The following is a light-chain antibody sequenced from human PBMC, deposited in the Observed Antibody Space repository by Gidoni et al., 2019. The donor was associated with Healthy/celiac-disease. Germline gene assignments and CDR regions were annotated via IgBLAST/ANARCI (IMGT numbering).Light chain of an antibody. J-gene: IGKJ4*01. CDR3: QQYNNWPPRALT. CDR1: QSVSSN. Sequence: EIVMTQSPATLSVSPGERATLSCRASQSVSSNLAWYQQKPGQAPRLLIYGASTRATGIPARFSGSWSGTEFTLTISSLQSEDFAVYYCQQYNNWPPRALTFGGGTKVEIK. V-gene: IGKV3-15*01. CDR2: GAS.